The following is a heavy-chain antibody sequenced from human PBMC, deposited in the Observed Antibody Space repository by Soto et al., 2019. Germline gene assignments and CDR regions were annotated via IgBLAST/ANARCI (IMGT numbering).Heavy chain of an antibody. D-gene: IGHD5-12*01. V-gene: IGHV4-34*01. CDR1: GGSLSCYY. CDR3: ARVGGRWLRQLPLDY. Sequence: SETLSLTCVVYGGSLSCYYWTWIRQPPGKGLEWIGEINHSGSTDYNPSLRSRVTMSVDTSKNQFSMKLSSVTAADTAVYYCARVGGRWLRQLPLDYWGQGKLVTVSS. J-gene: IGHJ4*02. CDR2: INHSGST.